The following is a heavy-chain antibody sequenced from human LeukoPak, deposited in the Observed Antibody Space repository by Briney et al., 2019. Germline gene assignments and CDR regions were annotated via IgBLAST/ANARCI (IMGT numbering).Heavy chain of an antibody. Sequence: SETLSLTCAVYGGSFSGYYWSWIRQPPGKGLEWIGEINHSGSTNYNPSLKSRVAISVDTSKNQFPLKLSSVTAADTAVYYCARGHDDSSGYYYFDWFGPWGQGTLVTVSS. CDR1: GGSFSGYY. CDR2: INHSGST. D-gene: IGHD3-22*01. V-gene: IGHV4-34*01. J-gene: IGHJ5*02. CDR3: ARGHDDSSGYYYFDWFGP.